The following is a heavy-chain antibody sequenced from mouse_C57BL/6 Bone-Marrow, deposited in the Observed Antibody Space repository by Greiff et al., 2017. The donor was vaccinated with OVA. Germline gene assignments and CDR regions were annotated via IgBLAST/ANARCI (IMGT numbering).Heavy chain of an antibody. Sequence: EVKVEESGGDLVKPGGSLKLSCAASGFTFSSYGMSWVRQTPDKRLEWVATISSGGSYTSYPDSVKGRFTISRYNAKNTLYLQMSSLKSEETAMYYCARRVMTGNYFDYWGQGTTLTVSS. V-gene: IGHV5-6*02. CDR3: ARRVMTGNYFDY. CDR2: ISSGGSYT. CDR1: GFTFSSYG. D-gene: IGHD2-3*01. J-gene: IGHJ2*01.